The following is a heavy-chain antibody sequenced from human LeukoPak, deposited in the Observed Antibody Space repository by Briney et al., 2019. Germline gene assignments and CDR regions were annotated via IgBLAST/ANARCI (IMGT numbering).Heavy chain of an antibody. V-gene: IGHV3-30*18. J-gene: IGHJ6*02. CDR1: GFTFSSYG. D-gene: IGHD3-10*01. CDR2: ISYDGSNK. Sequence: GGSLRLSCAASGFTFSSYGMHWVRQAPGKGLEWVAVISYDGSNKYYADSVKGRFTISRDNSKNTLYLQMNSLRAEDTAVYSCAKVGSFGSGIWQSYYGMDVWGQGTTVTVSS. CDR3: AKVGSFGSGIWQSYYGMDV.